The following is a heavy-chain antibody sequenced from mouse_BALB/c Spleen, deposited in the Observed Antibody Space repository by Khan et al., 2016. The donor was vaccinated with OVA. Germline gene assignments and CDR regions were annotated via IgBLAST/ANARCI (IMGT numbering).Heavy chain of an antibody. D-gene: IGHD2-2*01. CDR3: ARETAYYCGYEAMDY. J-gene: IGHJ4*01. Sequence: QVQLKESGPGLVAPSQSLSITCSVSGFSLITYGVHWVRQSPGKGLEWLGIIWAGGSTNYNSALMSRLSISKDNSKRQVFLKMNSLQTDDTAMYSCARETAYYCGYEAMDYWGQGTSVTVSS. CDR1: GFSLITYG. V-gene: IGHV2-9*02. CDR2: IWAGGST.